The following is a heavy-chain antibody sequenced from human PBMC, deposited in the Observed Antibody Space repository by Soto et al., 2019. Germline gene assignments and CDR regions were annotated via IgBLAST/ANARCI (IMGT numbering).Heavy chain of an antibody. CDR3: AREGIEGKQWLVRSCFDY. D-gene: IGHD6-19*01. CDR1: GGSFSGYY. V-gene: IGHV4-34*01. CDR2: INHSGST. J-gene: IGHJ4*02. Sequence: SETLSLTCAVYGGSFSGYYWSWIRQPPGKGLEWIGEINHSGSTNYNPSLKSRVTISVDTSKNQFSLKLSSVTAADTAVYYCAREGIEGKQWLVRSCFDYWGQGTLVTVSS.